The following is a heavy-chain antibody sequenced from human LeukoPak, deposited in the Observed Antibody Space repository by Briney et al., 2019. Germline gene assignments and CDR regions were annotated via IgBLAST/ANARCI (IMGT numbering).Heavy chain of an antibody. CDR2: INHSGST. Sequence: SETLSLTCAVYGGSFSGYYWSWIRQPPGKGLEWIGEINHSGSTNYNPSLKSRVTISVDTSKNQFSLKLSSVTAADTAVYYCARDTRSYDTSGYYYFDYWGQGALVTVSS. J-gene: IGHJ4*02. D-gene: IGHD3-22*01. CDR3: ARDTRSYDTSGYYYFDY. CDR1: GGSFSGYY. V-gene: IGHV4-34*01.